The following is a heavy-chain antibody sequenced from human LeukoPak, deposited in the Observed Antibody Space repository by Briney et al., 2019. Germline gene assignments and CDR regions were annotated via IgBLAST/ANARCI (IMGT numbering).Heavy chain of an antibody. V-gene: IGHV3-23*01. CDR2: ISGSGGST. D-gene: IGHD2-15*01. CDR1: GFTFRSYA. J-gene: IGHJ4*02. Sequence: GGSLRLSCAASGFTFRSYAMSWVRQAPGKGLEWVSAISGSGGSTYYADSVKGRFTISRDNSKNTLYLQMNSLRAEDTAVYYCAKDSCSGGSCYSSDYWGQGTLVTVSS. CDR3: AKDSCSGGSCYSSDY.